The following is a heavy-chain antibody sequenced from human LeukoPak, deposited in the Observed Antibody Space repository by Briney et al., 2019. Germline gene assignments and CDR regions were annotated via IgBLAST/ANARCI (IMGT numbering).Heavy chain of an antibody. CDR3: ARWWDDGSGYSYLYGMDV. CDR2: IIPSGGST. CDR1: GYTFSTYP. Sequence: ASVKVSCKASGYTFSTYPMNWVRQAPGQGLEWMGIIIPSGGSTSYAQKFQGRVTMTRDTSTSTVYMELSSLRSEDTAVYYCARWWDDGSGYSYLYGMDVWGQGTTVTVSS. J-gene: IGHJ6*02. D-gene: IGHD3-22*01. V-gene: IGHV1-46*01.